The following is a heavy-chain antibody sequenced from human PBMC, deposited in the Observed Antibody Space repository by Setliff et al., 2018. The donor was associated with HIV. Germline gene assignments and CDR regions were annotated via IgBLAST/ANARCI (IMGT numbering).Heavy chain of an antibody. CDR3: ARDRGVYCISSSCCSPVDAFDI. V-gene: IGHV1-18*01. CDR1: GYTFSTYG. J-gene: IGHJ3*02. CDR2: ISAYNGNT. Sequence: GASVKVSCKASGYTFSTYGISRVRQAPGQGLEWMGWISAYNGNTNYAQKLQGRVTVTTDTSTSTAYMELRSLRSDDTAVYYCARDRGVYCISSSCCSPVDAFDIWGQGTMVTVSS. D-gene: IGHD2-2*01.